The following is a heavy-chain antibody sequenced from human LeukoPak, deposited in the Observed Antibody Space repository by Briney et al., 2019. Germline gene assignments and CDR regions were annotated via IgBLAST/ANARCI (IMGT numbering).Heavy chain of an antibody. CDR1: GFTFSSYG. CDR3: ARDFRGGARAFDY. D-gene: IGHD3-16*01. Sequence: LPGGSLRISCAASGFTFSSYGMHWVRQAPGKGLEWVAVIWFDGSNKYYADSVKGRFTISRDNSKNTLYLQMNSLRAEDTAVYYCARDFRGGARAFDYWGQGTLVTVSS. V-gene: IGHV3-33*01. CDR2: IWFDGSNK. J-gene: IGHJ4*02.